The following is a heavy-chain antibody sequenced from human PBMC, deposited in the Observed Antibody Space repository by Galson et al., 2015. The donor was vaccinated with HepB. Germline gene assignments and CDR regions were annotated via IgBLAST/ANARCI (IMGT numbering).Heavy chain of an antibody. J-gene: IGHJ4*02. D-gene: IGHD1-26*01. CDR3: ARASGSYRYYFDY. V-gene: IGHV1-18*01. CDR2: ISAYNGNT. Sequence: SVKVSCKASGYTFTSYGISWVRQAPGQGLEWMGWISAYNGNTNYAQKLQGRVTMTTDTSTSTVYMELRSLRSDDTAVYYCARASGSYRYYFDYWGQGTLVTVSS. CDR1: GYTFTSYG.